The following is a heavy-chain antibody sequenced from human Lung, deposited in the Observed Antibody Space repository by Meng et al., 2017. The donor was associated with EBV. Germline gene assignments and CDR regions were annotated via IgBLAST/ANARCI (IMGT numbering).Heavy chain of an antibody. V-gene: IGHV4-34*01. CDR2: IYYSGST. Sequence: VQRQQWVAGLFKASVTLFLTWAVYGGSFSCYYWSWILQPPGKGLEWIGDIYYSGSTNYNPSLKSRVTMSVDTSNNSFSLKLNSLTTADTAVYYCARGVSYGDFEGPDNGMDVWYQGTTVTVFS. J-gene: IGHJ6*02. CDR3: ARGVSYGDFEGPDNGMDV. D-gene: IGHD5-18*01. CDR1: GGSFSCYY.